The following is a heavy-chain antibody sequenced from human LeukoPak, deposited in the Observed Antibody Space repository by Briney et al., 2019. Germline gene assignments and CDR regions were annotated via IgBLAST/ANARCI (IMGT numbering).Heavy chain of an antibody. CDR1: GYTFSAYY. CDR3: ARGNYYGGSPYYFDY. V-gene: IGHV1-2*02. D-gene: IGHD4-23*01. J-gene: IGHJ4*02. CDR2: INPNSGGT. Sequence: ASVKVSCKASGYTFSAYYIHWVRQAPGQGLEWMGWINPNSGGTRYAQKFQGRVTMTRDTSISTAYMELNRPTSDDTAIYYCARGNYYGGSPYYFDYWGQGTLVTVSS.